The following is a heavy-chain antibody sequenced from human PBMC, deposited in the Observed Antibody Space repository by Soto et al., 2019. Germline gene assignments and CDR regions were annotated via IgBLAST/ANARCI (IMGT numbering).Heavy chain of an antibody. CDR1: GFTFSDSY. Sequence: PGGSLRLSCAASGFTFSDSYMSWIRPAPGKGLEWISYITFSGNTVYYADSLKGRFTISRDNAKNSLYLQMNRLRAEDTAVYYCARVSWREKYGMDVWGQGTTVTVSS. J-gene: IGHJ6*02. CDR2: ITFSGNTV. CDR3: ARVSWREKYGMDV. V-gene: IGHV3-11*01.